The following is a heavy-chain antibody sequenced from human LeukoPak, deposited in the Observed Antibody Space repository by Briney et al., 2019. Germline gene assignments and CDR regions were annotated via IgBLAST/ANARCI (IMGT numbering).Heavy chain of an antibody. CDR1: GGPISSSTYY. CDR2: INHSGST. Sequence: PSETLSLTCTVSGGPISSSTYYWGWIRQPPGKGLEWIGEINHSGSTNYNPSLKSRVTISVDTSKNQFSLKLSSVTAADTAVYYCAGLRLGRYYYYYYMDVWGKGTTVTISS. J-gene: IGHJ6*03. D-gene: IGHD5-12*01. CDR3: AGLRLGRYYYYYYMDV. V-gene: IGHV4-39*07.